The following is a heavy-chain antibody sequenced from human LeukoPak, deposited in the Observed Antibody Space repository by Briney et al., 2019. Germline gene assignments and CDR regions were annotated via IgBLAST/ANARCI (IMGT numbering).Heavy chain of an antibody. CDR3: ARHRSGSSWFAP. CDR1: GFTFSNCA. D-gene: IGHD6-19*01. J-gene: IGHJ5*02. Sequence: PGGSLRLSCAASGFTFSNCAMSWVRQAPGQGLEWVSAISGSGSTTYYADSVKGRFTISRDNAKNSLYLQMNSLRAEDTAVYYCARHRSGSSWFAPWGQGTLVTVSS. CDR2: ISGSGSTT. V-gene: IGHV3-23*01.